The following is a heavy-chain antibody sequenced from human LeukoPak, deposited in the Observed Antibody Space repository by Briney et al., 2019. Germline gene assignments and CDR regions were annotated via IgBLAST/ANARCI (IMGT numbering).Heavy chain of an antibody. V-gene: IGHV4-31*03. D-gene: IGHD1-1*01. CDR3: AKALDP. CDR1: GGSISSGDYY. Sequence: TLSLTCTVSGGSISSGDYYWSWIRRHPVKGLEWLGNIYYTGTTYYNPSLRSRLTISRDTSKNQFFLKLSSVTAADTAVYYCAKALDPWGQGTLVTVSS. J-gene: IGHJ5*02. CDR2: IYYTGTT.